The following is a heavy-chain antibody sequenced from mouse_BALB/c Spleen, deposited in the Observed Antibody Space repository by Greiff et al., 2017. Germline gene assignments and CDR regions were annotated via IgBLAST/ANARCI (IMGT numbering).Heavy chain of an antibody. CDR3: ARDYYYGSNDY. D-gene: IGHD1-1*01. J-gene: IGHJ2*01. CDR1: GFNIKDTY. Sequence: VHVKQSGAELVKPGASVKLSCTASGFNIKDTYMHWVKQRPEQGLEWIGRIDPANGNTKYDPKFQGKATITADTSSNTAYLQLSSLTSEDTAVYYCARDYYYGSNDYWGQGTTLTVSS. V-gene: IGHV14-3*02. CDR2: IDPANGNT.